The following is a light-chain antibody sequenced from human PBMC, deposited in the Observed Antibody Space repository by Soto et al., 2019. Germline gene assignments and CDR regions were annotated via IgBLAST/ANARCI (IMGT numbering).Light chain of an antibody. V-gene: IGKV1-27*01. J-gene: IGKJ2*01. CDR2: AAS. Sequence: TKITQSPSSLPASVGARVTLIGRRGRATTDYVAWYQQKPGRAPNLLIYAASILQSGVPSRFSGSGSGTDFTLTINSLQPEDVATYYCQKYNRAPYTFGQGTKLEIK. CDR1: RATTDY. CDR3: QKYNRAPYT.